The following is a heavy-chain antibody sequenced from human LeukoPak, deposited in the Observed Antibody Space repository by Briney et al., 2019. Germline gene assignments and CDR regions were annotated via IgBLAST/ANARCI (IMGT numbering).Heavy chain of an antibody. V-gene: IGHV4-34*01. D-gene: IGHD6-6*01. CDR1: GGSFSGYY. CDR3: ARHRAYSSSSPFDY. CDR2: INHSGST. Sequence: SETLSLTCAVYGGSFSGYYWSWIRQPPEKGLEWIGEINHSGSTNYNPSLKSRVTISVDTSKNQFSLKLSSVTAADTAVYYCARHRAYSSSSPFDYWGQGTLVTVSS. J-gene: IGHJ4*02.